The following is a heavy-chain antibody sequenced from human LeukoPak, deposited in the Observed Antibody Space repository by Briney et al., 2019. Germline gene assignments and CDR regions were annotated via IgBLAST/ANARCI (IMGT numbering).Heavy chain of an antibody. Sequence: PGGSLRLSCVASAFTFKTYTLNWVRQAPGKGLEWVGRIKSKVDGETTDYAAPVKGRFTISRDDSNNMVYLQMNSLRIEDTAVYYCAIDEPNYAPYDFDYWGQGTLVTVSS. CDR2: IKSKVDGETT. CDR1: AFTFKTYT. J-gene: IGHJ4*02. D-gene: IGHD4/OR15-4a*01. V-gene: IGHV3-15*01. CDR3: AIDEPNYAPYDFDY.